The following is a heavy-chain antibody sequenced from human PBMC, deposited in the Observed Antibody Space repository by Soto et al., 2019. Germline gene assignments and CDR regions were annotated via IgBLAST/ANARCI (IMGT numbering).Heavy chain of an antibody. Sequence: GGSLRLSCAASGFSFTTYWMTWVRQAPGKGLEWVANINQPGSEKYYVDSVKGRFTISRDNAKNSLYLQMDSLRAEDTAVYYCARDPLRRFDYWGQGTLVTVSS. J-gene: IGHJ4*02. D-gene: IGHD2-21*02. CDR2: INQPGSEK. CDR3: ARDPLRRFDY. CDR1: GFSFTTYW. V-gene: IGHV3-7*01.